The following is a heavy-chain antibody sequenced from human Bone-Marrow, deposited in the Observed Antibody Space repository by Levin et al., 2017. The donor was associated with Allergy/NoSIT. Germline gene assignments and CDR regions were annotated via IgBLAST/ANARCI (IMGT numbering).Heavy chain of an antibody. CDR1: GFTVSSIY. CDR2: IYSGGST. D-gene: IGHD3-10*01. CDR3: ARVGDTATHFGSGRRKDRPEDAFDI. J-gene: IGHJ3*02. Sequence: GGSLRLSCAASGFTVSSIYMSWVRQAPGKGLEWVSVIYSGGSTYYADSVKGRFTISRDNSKNTLYLQMNSLRAEDTAVYYCARVGDTATHFGSGRRKDRPEDAFDIWGQGTMVTVSS. V-gene: IGHV3-53*01.